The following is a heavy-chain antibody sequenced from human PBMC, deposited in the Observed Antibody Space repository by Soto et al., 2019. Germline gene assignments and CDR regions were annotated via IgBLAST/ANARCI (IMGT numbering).Heavy chain of an antibody. D-gene: IGHD1-1*01. V-gene: IGHV1-69*01. CDR2: IIPIFGTA. Sequence: QVQLVQSGAEVKKPGSSVKVSCKASGGTFSSYAISWVRQAPGQGLEWMGGIIPIFGTANYAQKFEGRVTITADESTSIAYMELSSLRSEDTAVYYCARVQSAAGTTAGWFDPWGQGTLVTVSS. J-gene: IGHJ5*02. CDR1: GGTFSSYA. CDR3: ARVQSAAGTTAGWFDP.